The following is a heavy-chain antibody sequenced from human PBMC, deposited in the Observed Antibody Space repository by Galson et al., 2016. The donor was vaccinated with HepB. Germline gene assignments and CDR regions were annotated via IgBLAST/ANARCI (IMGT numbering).Heavy chain of an antibody. CDR3: ARGDYYGSARD. Sequence: SETLSLTCSVSGDSIYISSYYWSWTRQPPGKGLEWIGYIYYSGSTTYNPSLKSRVTISVDTSKNHFSLRLTSVTAAGTAVYYCARGDYYGSARDWGQGTLVSVSS. D-gene: IGHD3-10*01. CDR2: IYYSGST. J-gene: IGHJ4*02. V-gene: IGHV4-61*03. CDR1: GDSIYISSYY.